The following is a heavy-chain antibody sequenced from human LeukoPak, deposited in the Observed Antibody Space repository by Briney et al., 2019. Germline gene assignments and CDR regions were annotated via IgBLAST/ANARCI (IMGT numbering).Heavy chain of an antibody. CDR1: GFTFSTYE. Sequence: GGSLRLSCAASGFTFSTYEMNWVRQAPGKGLEWVSYISSSGSAMYYTDSVKGRFTISRDNAKNSLYLQMNSLRAEDTAVYYCARGGYYGDYGFDAFDIWGQGTMVTVSS. V-gene: IGHV3-48*03. CDR3: ARGGYYGDYGFDAFDI. CDR2: ISSSGSAM. J-gene: IGHJ3*02. D-gene: IGHD4-17*01.